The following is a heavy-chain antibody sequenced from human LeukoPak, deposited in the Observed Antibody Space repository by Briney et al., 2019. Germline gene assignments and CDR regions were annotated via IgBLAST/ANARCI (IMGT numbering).Heavy chain of an antibody. V-gene: IGHV1-69*13. Sequence: SVKVSCKASGGTFSSYAISWVRQAPGQGLEWMGGIIPIFGTANYAQKFQGRVTITADESTSTAYMELSSLRSEDTAVYYCARDLMTYSSFDYWGQGTLVTVSS. CDR2: IIPIFGTA. CDR3: ARDLMTYSSFDY. CDR1: GGTFSSYA. D-gene: IGHD6-13*01. J-gene: IGHJ4*02.